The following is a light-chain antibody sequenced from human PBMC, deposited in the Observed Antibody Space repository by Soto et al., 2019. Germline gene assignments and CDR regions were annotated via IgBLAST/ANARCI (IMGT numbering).Light chain of an antibody. V-gene: IGLV2-8*01. Sequence: QSALTQPPSASGSPGQSVTISCTGTSSDVGGYNYVSWYQQHPGKAPKLMIYEVSKRPSGVPDRFSGSKSGNTASLTVSGLQGEDEGDYYCSSYAGSNTVVFGGGTTLTVL. CDR3: SSYAGSNTVV. CDR2: EVS. J-gene: IGLJ2*01. CDR1: SSDVGGYNY.